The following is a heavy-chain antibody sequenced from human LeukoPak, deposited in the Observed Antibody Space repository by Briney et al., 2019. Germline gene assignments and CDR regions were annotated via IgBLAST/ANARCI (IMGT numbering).Heavy chain of an antibody. CDR2: ISSSSSYI. Sequence: GGSLRLSCAASGFTFSSYSMNWVRQAPGKGLEWVSSISSSSSYIYYADSVRGRFTISRDNAKNSLYLQMNSLRAEDTAVYYCARDDHIVATFDYWGQGTLVTVSS. D-gene: IGHD5-12*01. CDR3: ARDDHIVATFDY. J-gene: IGHJ4*02. V-gene: IGHV3-21*01. CDR1: GFTFSSYS.